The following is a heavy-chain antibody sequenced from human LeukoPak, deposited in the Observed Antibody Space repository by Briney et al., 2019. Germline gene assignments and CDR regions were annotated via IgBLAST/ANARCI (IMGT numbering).Heavy chain of an antibody. CDR3: ARDSGFWTFDP. CDR1: GGSTSSGSDY. CDR2: VYSSGSA. J-gene: IGHJ5*02. V-gene: IGHV4-61*02. Sequence: PSETLSLTCTVSGGSTSSGSDYWSWIRQSAGKGLEWIGRVYSSGSANYNPSLKSRLTMAVDTSKNQISLKLTSVTAADTAVYYCARDSGFWTFDPWGQGALVTVSS. D-gene: IGHD3/OR15-3a*01.